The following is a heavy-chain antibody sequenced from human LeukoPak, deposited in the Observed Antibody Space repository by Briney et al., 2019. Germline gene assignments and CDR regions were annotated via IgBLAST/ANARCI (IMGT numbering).Heavy chain of an antibody. V-gene: IGHV1-46*01. D-gene: IGHD3-9*01. CDR1: GYTFTSYG. CDR2: INPSGGST. Sequence: ASVKVSCKASGYTFTSYGISWVRQAPGQGLEWMGIINPSGGSTSYAQKFQGRVTMTRDTSTSTVYMELSSLRSEDTAVYYCARDFGYFDWLLNYNYFDYWGQGTLVTVSS. CDR3: ARDFGYFDWLLNYNYFDY. J-gene: IGHJ4*02.